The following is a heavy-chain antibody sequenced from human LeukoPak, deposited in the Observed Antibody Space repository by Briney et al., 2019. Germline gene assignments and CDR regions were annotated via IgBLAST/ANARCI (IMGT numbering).Heavy chain of an antibody. CDR1: GGTFSNYA. CDR2: IIPIFGTA. J-gene: IGHJ6*02. V-gene: IGHV1-69*13. D-gene: IGHD3-10*01. Sequence: ASVKVSCKASGGTFSNYAISWVRQAPGQGLEWMGGIIPIFGTANYAQKFQGRVTITADESTSTAYMELSSLRSEDTAVYYCARVMVRGVILRGMDVWGQGTTVTVS. CDR3: ARVMVRGVILRGMDV.